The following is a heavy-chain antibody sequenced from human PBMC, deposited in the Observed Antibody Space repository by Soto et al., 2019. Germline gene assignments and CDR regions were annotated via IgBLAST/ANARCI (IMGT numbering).Heavy chain of an antibody. CDR2: IDWDDDK. CDR3: ALSSGYGLAYYFDY. CDR1: GFSLSTSGMC. D-gene: IGHD5-12*01. J-gene: IGHJ4*02. V-gene: IGHV2-5*08. Sequence: SGPTLVNPTQTLTLTCTFSGFSLSTSGMCVSWIRQPPGKALEWLARIDWDDDKRYSPSLKSRLTITKDTSKNQVVLTMTNMDPVDTATYYCALSSGYGLAYYFDYWGQGTLVTVSS.